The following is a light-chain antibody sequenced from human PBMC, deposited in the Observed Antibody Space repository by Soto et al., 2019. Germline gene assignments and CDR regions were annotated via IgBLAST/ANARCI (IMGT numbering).Light chain of an antibody. V-gene: IGLV2-14*01. CDR2: EVS. CDR1: SSDVGGYNY. J-gene: IGLJ1*01. CDR3: ASYTSSSSYV. Sequence: QSVLTLPASVSGSPEQTITISCTGTSSDVGGYNYVSWYQQHPGKAPNLMIYEVSNRPSGVSNRFSGSKSGNTASLTISGLQAEDEADYYCASYTSSSSYVFGTGTKVTVL.